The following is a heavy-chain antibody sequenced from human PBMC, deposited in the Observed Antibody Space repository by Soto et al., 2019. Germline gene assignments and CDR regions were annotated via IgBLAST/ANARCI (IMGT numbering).Heavy chain of an antibody. CDR2: ISGSGGST. J-gene: IGHJ6*03. CDR3: AKYGVGYNILTGYYNYYYYMDV. D-gene: IGHD3-9*01. V-gene: IGHV3-23*01. Sequence: GGSLRLSCAASGFTFSSYAMSWVRQAPGKGLEWVSAISGSGGSTYYADSVKGRFTISRDNSKNTLYLQMNSLRAEDTAVYYCAKYGVGYNILTGYYNYYYYMDVWGKGTTVTVSS. CDR1: GFTFSSYA.